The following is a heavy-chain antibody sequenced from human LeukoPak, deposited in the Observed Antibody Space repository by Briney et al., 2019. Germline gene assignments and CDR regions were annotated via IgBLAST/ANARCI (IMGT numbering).Heavy chain of an antibody. D-gene: IGHD3-16*02. CDR3: ARSHDHLWGNYPDY. V-gene: IGHV4/OR15-8*01. CDR1: GGSIDSTNW. Sequence: SETLSLTCDVSGGSIDSTNWWNWVRQPPGQGLEWIGEIHHDGRINYNPSLRSRVTLSVDKSKDQFSLRLNSVTAADTAMYYCARSHDHLWGNYPDYWGQGTLVTVSP. J-gene: IGHJ4*02. CDR2: IHHDGRI.